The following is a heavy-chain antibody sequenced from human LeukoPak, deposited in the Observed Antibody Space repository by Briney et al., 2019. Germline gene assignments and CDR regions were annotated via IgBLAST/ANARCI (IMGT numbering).Heavy chain of an antibody. Sequence: SETLSLTCTVSGDSTSSDRYYGGWVRQPPGKGLEWIGNIYYSGSTYYNPSLKSRVTMSVDTSKNQFFLKLSSVTAADTAVYYCARGRPYSGGYHLDYWGQGTLVTVSS. CDR2: IYYSGST. CDR3: ARGRPYSGGYHLDY. D-gene: IGHD1-26*01. V-gene: IGHV4-39*01. CDR1: GDSTSSDRYY. J-gene: IGHJ4*02.